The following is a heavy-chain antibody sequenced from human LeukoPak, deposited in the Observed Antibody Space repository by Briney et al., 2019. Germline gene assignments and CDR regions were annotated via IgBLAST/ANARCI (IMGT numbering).Heavy chain of an antibody. CDR1: GGSISSSSYY. Sequence: SETLSLTCTVSGGSISSSSYYWGWIRQPPGKGLEWIGSIYYSGSTYYNPSLKSRVTISVDMSKNQFSLKLSSVTAADTAVYYCASTYVILTGSQADWYFDLWGRGTLVTVSS. CDR2: IYYSGST. J-gene: IGHJ2*01. D-gene: IGHD3-9*01. CDR3: ASTYVILTGSQADWYFDL. V-gene: IGHV4-39*07.